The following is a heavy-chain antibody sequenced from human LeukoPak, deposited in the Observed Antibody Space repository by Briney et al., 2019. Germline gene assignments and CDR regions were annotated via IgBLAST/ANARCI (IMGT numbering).Heavy chain of an antibody. J-gene: IGHJ4*02. CDR2: FDPEDGET. V-gene: IGHV1-24*01. D-gene: IGHD3-22*01. CDR1: GYTLTELS. Sequence: GASVKVSCKVSGYTLTELSMHWVRRAPGKGLEWMGGFDPEDGETIYAQKFQGRVTMTEDTSTDTAYMELSSLRSEDTAVYYCATADYYDSSGYYWGLDYWGQGTLVTVSS. CDR3: ATADYYDSSGYYWGLDY.